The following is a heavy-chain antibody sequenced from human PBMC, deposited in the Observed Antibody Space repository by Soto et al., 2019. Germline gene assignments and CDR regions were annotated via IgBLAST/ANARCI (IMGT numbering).Heavy chain of an antibody. D-gene: IGHD2-2*01. CDR2: IIPISETT. CDR3: ARSQGSSTSLEIYYYYYSGMDV. CDR1: GGTFSSYA. Sequence: QVQLVQSGAEVKKPGSSVKVSCKASGGTFSSYAISWVRQAPGQGLEWMGGIIPISETTNYAQKVQGRVTITADESKSTAYMELSSLRSEDTAVYYCARSQGSSTSLEIYYYYYSGMDVWGQGTTVTVSS. J-gene: IGHJ6*02. V-gene: IGHV1-69*01.